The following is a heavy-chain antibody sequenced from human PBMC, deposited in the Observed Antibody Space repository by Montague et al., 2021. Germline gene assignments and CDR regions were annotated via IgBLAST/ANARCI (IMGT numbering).Heavy chain of an antibody. V-gene: IGHV4-39*01. Sequence: SETLSLTCSVSGDSISSKGNVWGWIRQPPGKGLEWIGVLDYSGTTYYGPCLRSRVTNSVDTSKSQLSLKVTAVTAADTAVYYCARHRSRHHSMAFVASDHYFYMDVWGTGTTVADCS. CDR3: ARHRSRHHSMAFVASDHYFYMDV. CDR1: GDSISSKGNV. J-gene: IGHJ6*03. CDR2: LDYSGTT. D-gene: IGHD2/OR15-2a*01.